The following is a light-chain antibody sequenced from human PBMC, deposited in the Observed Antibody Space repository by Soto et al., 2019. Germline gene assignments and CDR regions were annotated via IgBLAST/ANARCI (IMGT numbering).Light chain of an antibody. J-gene: IGKJ5*01. CDR2: AAS. Sequence: DIQMTQSPSSLSASVGDRVTITCRASQSISSYLNWYQQKPGKAPKLLISAASSLQSGVPSRFSGSGSGTDFTLTISRLQPEDFATYYCQQSYSTLITFGQGTRLEIK. CDR1: QSISSY. V-gene: IGKV1-39*01. CDR3: QQSYSTLIT.